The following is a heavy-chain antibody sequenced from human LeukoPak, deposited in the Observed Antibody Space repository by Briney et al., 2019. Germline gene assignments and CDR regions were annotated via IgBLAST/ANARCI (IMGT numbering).Heavy chain of an antibody. V-gene: IGHV3-48*04. D-gene: IGHD3-9*01. CDR1: GFTFSSYS. J-gene: IGHJ3*02. CDR2: ISSSSSTI. Sequence: PGGSLRLSCAASGFTFSSYSMNWVRQAPGKGLEWVSFISSSSSTIYYADSVKGRFTISRDNAKNSLYLQMNSLRAEDTAVYYCARDRPEVLRYFDWSRDMGDAFDIWGQGTMVTVSS. CDR3: ARDRPEVLRYFDWSRDMGDAFDI.